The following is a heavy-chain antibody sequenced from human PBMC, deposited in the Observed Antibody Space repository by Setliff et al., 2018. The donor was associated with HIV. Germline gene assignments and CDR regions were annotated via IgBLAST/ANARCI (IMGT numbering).Heavy chain of an antibody. J-gene: IGHJ3*02. Sequence: SETLSLTCTVSGGSIRSSTYCWGWIRQAPGRGLEWIGSVYHSGNSYYRPSLKSRVTMSVDTSKNQFSLSLSSVTAADTAVYYCARSSAERSAVRGLAIAFDIWGPGTKVTVSS. CDR2: VYHSGNS. CDR3: ARSSAERSAVRGLAIAFDI. V-gene: IGHV4-39*07. CDR1: GGSIRSSTYC. D-gene: IGHD3-10*01.